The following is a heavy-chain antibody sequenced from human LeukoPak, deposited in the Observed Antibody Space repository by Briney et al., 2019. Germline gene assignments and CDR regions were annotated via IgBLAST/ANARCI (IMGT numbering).Heavy chain of an antibody. CDR3: ATKDSSGYYGGED. J-gene: IGHJ4*02. D-gene: IGHD3-22*01. V-gene: IGHV1-24*01. CDR2: FDPEDGET. CDR1: GYTLTELS. Sequence: GASVKVSCKVSGYTLTELSMHWVRQAPRKGLEWMGGFDPEDGETIYAQKFQGRVTMTEDTSTDAAYMELSSLRSEDTAVYYCATKDSSGYYGGEDWGQGTLVTVSS.